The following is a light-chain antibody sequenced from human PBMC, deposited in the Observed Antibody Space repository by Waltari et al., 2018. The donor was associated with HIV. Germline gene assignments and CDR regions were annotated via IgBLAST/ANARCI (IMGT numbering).Light chain of an antibody. CDR2: DSE. J-gene: IGLJ3*02. V-gene: IGLV7-46*02. Sequence: QAVETQEPSVSVSPGETVTLTCTSFTGFITRGQFPYWFQMTEGHDPRTLIYDSEKRHAWTPGRFSGSIVGGKATLTLLGAQPEDEGDYYCLISYNGVRVFGGGTKVTV. CDR3: LISYNGVRV. CDR1: TGFITRGQF.